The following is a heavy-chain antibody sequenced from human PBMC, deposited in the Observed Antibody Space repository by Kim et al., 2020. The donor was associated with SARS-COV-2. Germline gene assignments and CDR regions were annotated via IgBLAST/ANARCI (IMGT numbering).Heavy chain of an antibody. CDR1: GFTFDDYA. CDR2: ISWNSGSI. Sequence: GGSLRLSCAASGFTFDDYAMHWVRQAPGKGLEWVSGISWNSGSIGYADSVKGRFTISRDNAKNSLYLQMNSLRAEDTALYYCAKDIWYYDILTGYDRYYYCGMDVWGQGPTVTVSS. J-gene: IGHJ6*02. CDR3: AKDIWYYDILTGYDRYYYCGMDV. D-gene: IGHD3-9*01. V-gene: IGHV3-9*01.